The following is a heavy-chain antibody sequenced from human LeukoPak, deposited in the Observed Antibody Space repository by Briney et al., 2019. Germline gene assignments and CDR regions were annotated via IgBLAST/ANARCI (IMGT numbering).Heavy chain of an antibody. J-gene: IGHJ4*02. V-gene: IGHV3-23*01. Sequence: GGSLRLSCAGFGFSVSNNYMSWVRQAPGKGLEWVSAISGSGGSTYYADSVKGRFTISRDNSKNTLYLQMNSLRAEDTAVYYCAKVPKGTPPIAPLDYWGQGTLVTVSS. CDR1: GFSVSNNY. CDR2: ISGSGGST. CDR3: AKVPKGTPPIAPLDY. D-gene: IGHD6-13*01.